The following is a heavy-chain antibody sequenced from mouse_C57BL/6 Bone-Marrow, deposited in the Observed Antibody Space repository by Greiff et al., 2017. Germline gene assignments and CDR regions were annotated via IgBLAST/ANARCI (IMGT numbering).Heavy chain of an antibody. D-gene: IGHD2-3*01. J-gene: IGHJ2*01. CDR3: ARPDGYYRRRNYFDY. CDR2: IHPNSGST. CDR1: GYTFTSYW. V-gene: IGHV1-64*01. Sequence: QVQLQQPGAELVKPGASVKLSCKASGYTFTSYWMHWVKQRPGQGLEWIGMIHPNSGSTNYNEKFKSKATLTVDKSSSTAYMQLSILTSEDSAVYYCARPDGYYRRRNYFDYWGQGTTLTVSS.